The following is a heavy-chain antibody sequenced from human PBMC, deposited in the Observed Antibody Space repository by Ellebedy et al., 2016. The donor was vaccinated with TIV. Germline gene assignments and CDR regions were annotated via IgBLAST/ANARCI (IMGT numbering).Heavy chain of an antibody. V-gene: IGHV1-18*04. CDR3: ARHNIGWRARWDF. J-gene: IGHJ4*02. CDR1: GYNFTTYG. Sequence: AASVKVSCKASGYNFTTYGLTCVRHPPGRGLEWMGWISIYNGNTKYAERFQGRVTMTRDTSTITAYMEVKSLTSDDTAIYYCARHNIGWRARWDFWGQGTLVTVSS. D-gene: IGHD6-19*01. CDR2: ISIYNGNT.